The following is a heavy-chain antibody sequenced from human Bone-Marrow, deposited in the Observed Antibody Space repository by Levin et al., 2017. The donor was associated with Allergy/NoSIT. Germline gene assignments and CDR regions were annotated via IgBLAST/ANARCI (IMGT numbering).Heavy chain of an antibody. J-gene: IGHJ5*02. Sequence: SQTLSLTCAVSGASIRSYNWWGWVRQPPGKGLEWIGEIHPFGNTNYNPSLKGRVTISVDKSNNQFSLKLTSVTVADTAVYYCARDVQLVGGLGNWFDTWGQGTLVTVSS. D-gene: IGHD6-6*01. CDR1: GASIRSYNW. CDR2: IHPFGNT. CDR3: ARDVQLVGGLGNWFDT. V-gene: IGHV4-4*02.